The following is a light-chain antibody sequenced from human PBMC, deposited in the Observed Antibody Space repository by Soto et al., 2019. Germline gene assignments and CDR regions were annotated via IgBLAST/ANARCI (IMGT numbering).Light chain of an antibody. Sequence: DIQMTPCPSSLTASVEDRVILPCRASQSISGWLAWYQQKPGIAPKXLIYKASTLQDGVPPRFSGSGFGTECILTISSLQSEDVAFYYCQQYDDWPWTLGQGTKVDIK. V-gene: IGKV1-5*03. CDR1: QSISGW. J-gene: IGKJ1*01. CDR3: QQYDDWPWT. CDR2: KAS.